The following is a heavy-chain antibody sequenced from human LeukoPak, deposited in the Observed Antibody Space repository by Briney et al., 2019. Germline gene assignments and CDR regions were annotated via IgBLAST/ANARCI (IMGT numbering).Heavy chain of an antibody. Sequence: GGSLRLSCAASGFTVSSNYMTWVRQAPGKGLEWVSVIYSGGSTYYADSVKGRFTISRDNSKNSLYLQMNSLRAEDTAVYYCAKDHLFITMIVVASPFDWGQGNLVTVSS. CDR1: GFTVSSNY. V-gene: IGHV3-53*01. CDR2: IYSGGST. J-gene: IGHJ4*02. CDR3: AKDHLFITMIVVASPFD. D-gene: IGHD3-22*01.